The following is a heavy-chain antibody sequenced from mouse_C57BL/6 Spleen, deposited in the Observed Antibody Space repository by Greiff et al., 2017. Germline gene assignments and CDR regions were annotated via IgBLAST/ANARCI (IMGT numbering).Heavy chain of an antibody. D-gene: IGHD2-4*01. V-gene: IGHV3-6*01. J-gene: IGHJ4*01. Sequence: ESGPGLVKPSQSLSLTCSVTGYSITSGYYWNWIRQFPGNKLEWMGYISYDGSNNYNPSLKNRISITRDTSKNQFFLKLNSVTTEDTATYYCARDFSYDYDGDYYAMDYWGQGTSVTVSS. CDR2: ISYDGSN. CDR1: GYSITSGYY. CDR3: ARDFSYDYDGDYYAMDY.